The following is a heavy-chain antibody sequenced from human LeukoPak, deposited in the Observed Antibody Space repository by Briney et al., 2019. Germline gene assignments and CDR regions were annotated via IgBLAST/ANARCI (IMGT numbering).Heavy chain of an antibody. CDR2: INTNSGGT. CDR3: AKAHGTYYYDSSGRNWFDP. CDR1: GYIFTGYY. D-gene: IGHD3-22*01. J-gene: IGHJ5*02. V-gene: IGHV1-2*02. Sequence: ASVKVSCKASGYIFTGYYLHWVRQAPGQGLEWMGWINTNSGGTNYAQKFQGRVTMTRDTSISTANMELSRLRSDDTAVYYCAKAHGTYYYDSSGRNWFDPWGQGTLV.